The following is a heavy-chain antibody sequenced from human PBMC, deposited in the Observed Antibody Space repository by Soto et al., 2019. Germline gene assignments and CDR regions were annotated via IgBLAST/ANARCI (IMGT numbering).Heavy chain of an antibody. Sequence: PSEALSLTCSVTGGSVFSSSSYWAWIRQSPGKGVEWIGQIFYNGKTYYSPSLGRRVTMSVDSSDNLFSLSLRSVTAADTALYYCARLGRLTEFSGPWYKFEPWGRGILAPVSS. CDR3: ARLGRLTEFSGPWYKFEP. CDR1: GGSVFSSSSY. J-gene: IGHJ5*02. V-gene: IGHV4-39*01. CDR2: IFYNGKT. D-gene: IGHD1-1*01.